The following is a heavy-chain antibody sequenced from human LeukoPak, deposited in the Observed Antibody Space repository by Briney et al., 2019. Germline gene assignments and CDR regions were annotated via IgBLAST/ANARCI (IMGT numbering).Heavy chain of an antibody. CDR1: GFSFGDYA. V-gene: IGHV3-49*04. CDR2: IRTKYYGGAA. D-gene: IGHD5-24*01. Sequence: GGSLRLSCTTSGFSFGDYAVSWVRQAPGKGLEWVSFIRTKYYGGAAEYAASVKGRFTVSRDDSKSIAYLQITSLKTEDTAVYYCTRTPGDAFHPGGYYFDYWGRGTLVTVST. CDR3: TRTPGDAFHPGGYYFDY. J-gene: IGHJ4*02.